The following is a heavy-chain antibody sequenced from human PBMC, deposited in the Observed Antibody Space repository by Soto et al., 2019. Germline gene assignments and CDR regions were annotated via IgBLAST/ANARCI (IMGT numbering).Heavy chain of an antibody. D-gene: IGHD1-1*01. V-gene: IGHV2-5*08. Sequence: TLSLTCTVSGDSISSGDYYWSWIRQPPGKGLERLALIYWDDDKRYSPSLQNRLSITKDTSKNQVVLTMTNMDPADTAIYYCSHRADMNGNWNGGYFDYWGQGALVT. J-gene: IGHJ4*02. CDR3: SHRADMNGNWNGGYFDY. CDR1: GDSISSGDYY. CDR2: IYWDDDK.